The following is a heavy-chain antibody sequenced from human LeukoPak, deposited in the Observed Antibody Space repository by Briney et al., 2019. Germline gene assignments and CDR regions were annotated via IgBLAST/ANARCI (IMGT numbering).Heavy chain of an antibody. CDR2: IIPIFGTA. V-gene: IGHV1-69*13. Sequence: SVKVSCKASGGTFSSYAISWVRQAPGQGLEWMGGIIPIFGTANYAQKFQGRVTITADESTSTAYMELSSLRSEDTAVYYCASSGQVAAMVDYWGQGTLVTVSS. CDR3: ASSGQVAAMVDY. D-gene: IGHD2-15*01. J-gene: IGHJ4*02. CDR1: GGTFSSYA.